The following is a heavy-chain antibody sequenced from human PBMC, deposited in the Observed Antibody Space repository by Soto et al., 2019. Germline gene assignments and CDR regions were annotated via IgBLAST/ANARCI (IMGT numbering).Heavy chain of an antibody. J-gene: IGHJ3*02. CDR1: GYTLTELS. CDR2: FDPEDGET. Sequence: QVPLVQSGAEVKKPGASVKVSCKVSGYTLTELSMHWVRQAPGKGLEWMGGFDPEDGETIYAQKFQGRVTMTEDTSTDTAYMELSSLRSEDTAVYYCASQRGSSVLRFLEGAFDIWGQGTMVTVSS. V-gene: IGHV1-24*01. CDR3: ASQRGSSVLRFLEGAFDI. D-gene: IGHD3-3*01.